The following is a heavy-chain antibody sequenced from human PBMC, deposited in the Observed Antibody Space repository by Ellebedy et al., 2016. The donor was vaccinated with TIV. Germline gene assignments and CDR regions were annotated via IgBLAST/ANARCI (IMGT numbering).Heavy chain of an antibody. CDR3: AESSFGFGFDY. CDR1: GDTISSSNW. Sequence: MPGGSLRLSCAVSGDTISSSNWWSWVRQPPGKGLEWIGSVSNSETTNYNPSLKSRVTISTDTSKNQFSLKLTSVTAADTAVYYCAESSFGFGFDYWGQGTLVTVSS. D-gene: IGHD3-10*01. J-gene: IGHJ4*02. CDR2: VSNSETT. V-gene: IGHV4-4*02.